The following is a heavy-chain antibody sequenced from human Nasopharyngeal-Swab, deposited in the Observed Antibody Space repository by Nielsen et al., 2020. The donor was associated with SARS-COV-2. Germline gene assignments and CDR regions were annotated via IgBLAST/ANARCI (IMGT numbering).Heavy chain of an antibody. J-gene: IGHJ4*02. V-gene: IGHV3-21*06. CDR1: GFTFTSYS. Sequence: GESLKISCEASGFTFTSYSINWFRQAPGKGPEWVSLIGHDGRATFYPDSLKGRFTTSRDNAQNLVYLQINSLRAEDTAVYYCARDGSGWSRDYWGQGTLVIVSS. CDR2: IGHDGRAT. CDR3: ARDGSGWSRDY. D-gene: IGHD6-13*01.